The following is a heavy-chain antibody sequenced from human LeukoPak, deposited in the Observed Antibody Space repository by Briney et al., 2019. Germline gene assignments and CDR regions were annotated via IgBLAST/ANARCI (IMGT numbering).Heavy chain of an antibody. V-gene: IGHV1-8*01. J-gene: IGHJ6*03. CDR3: ARANYGSGSYHPYYYYMDV. Sequence: GASVKCSCPASGYSFTSYDIDWVRQAAGQGLEWIGWMNANTGNRGFVQKFQGRVTLTRNTSISTAYMELTSLGSEDTAVYFCARANYGSGSYHPYYYYMDVWGKGTTVTFAS. CDR2: MNANTGNR. CDR1: GYSFTSYD. D-gene: IGHD3-10*01.